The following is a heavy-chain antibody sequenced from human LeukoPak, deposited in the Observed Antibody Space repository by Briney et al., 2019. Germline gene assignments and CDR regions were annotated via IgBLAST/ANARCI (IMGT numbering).Heavy chain of an antibody. Sequence: ASVKVSCKASGYTFTSYYMHWVRQAPGQGLEWMGIINPSGGSTSYAQKFQGRVTMTRDTSTSTVYMELSSLRSEDTAVYYCARAFPLKVYSSGWYAVDGRLEFDYWGQGTLVTVSS. CDR2: INPSGGST. CDR1: GYTFTSYY. J-gene: IGHJ4*02. CDR3: ARAFPLKVYSSGWYAVDGRLEFDY. D-gene: IGHD6-19*01. V-gene: IGHV1-46*01.